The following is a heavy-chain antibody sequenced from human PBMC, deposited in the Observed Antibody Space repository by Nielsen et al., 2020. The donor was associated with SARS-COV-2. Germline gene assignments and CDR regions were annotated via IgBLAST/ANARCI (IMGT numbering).Heavy chain of an antibody. V-gene: IGHV4-59*11. CDR2: IYYSGNT. CDR3: AKFRGLGRSVGAFDV. CDR1: NEITPHH. Sequence: SETLSLTCSVSNEITPHHWSWVRPTPGKGLEWLGYIYYSGNTSYSPSLKSRVNISLDKSKNQFSLTLKSVTAADTAVYYCAKFRGLGRSVGAFDVWGPGTKVTVSS. D-gene: IGHD3-10*01. J-gene: IGHJ3*01.